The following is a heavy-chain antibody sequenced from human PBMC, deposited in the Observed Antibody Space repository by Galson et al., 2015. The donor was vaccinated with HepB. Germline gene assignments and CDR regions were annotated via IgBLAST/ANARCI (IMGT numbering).Heavy chain of an antibody. CDR2: IYWDDDK. D-gene: IGHD6-19*01. J-gene: IGHJ4*02. V-gene: IGHV2-5*02. CDR3: ARRPAVAGGDYFDS. Sequence: PALVKPTQTLTLTCTFSGFSLSTSGVGVGWIRQPPGKALEWLALIYWDDDKHYNTSLKSRLTITKDTSKNQVVLTMTDMDPVDTATFYCARRPAVAGGDYFDSWGQGTLVTVAS. CDR1: GFSLSTSGVG.